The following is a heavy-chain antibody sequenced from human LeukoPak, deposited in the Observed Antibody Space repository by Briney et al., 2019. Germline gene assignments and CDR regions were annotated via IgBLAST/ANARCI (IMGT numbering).Heavy chain of an antibody. CDR2: MNPNSGNT. V-gene: IGHV1-8*01. D-gene: IGHD3-10*01. Sequence: ASVKVSCKASGYTFTSYDINWVRQATGQGLEWMGWMNPNSGNTGYAQKFQGRVTMTRNTSISTAYMELSSLRSEDTAVYYCARGRNYYGSGSYHLDYWGQGTLVTVSS. J-gene: IGHJ4*02. CDR3: ARGRNYYGSGSYHLDY. CDR1: GYTFTSYD.